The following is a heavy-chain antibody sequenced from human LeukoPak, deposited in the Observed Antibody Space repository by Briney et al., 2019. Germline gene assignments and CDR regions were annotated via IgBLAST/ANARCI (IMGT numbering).Heavy chain of an antibody. Sequence: ASVKVSCKASGYTFTGYYMHWVRQAPGQGLEWMGWINPNSGGTNYAQKFQGRVTMTRDTSISTAYMELSRLRSDDTAVYYCARGGGTYYYGSGRYGDAFDIWGQGTMVTVSS. CDR1: GYTFTGYY. J-gene: IGHJ3*02. CDR2: INPNSGGT. V-gene: IGHV1-2*02. CDR3: ARGGGTYYYGSGRYGDAFDI. D-gene: IGHD3-10*01.